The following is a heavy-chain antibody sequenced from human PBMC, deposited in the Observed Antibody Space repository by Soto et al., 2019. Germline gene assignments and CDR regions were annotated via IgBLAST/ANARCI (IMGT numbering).Heavy chain of an antibody. CDR2: IRGGGGST. D-gene: IGHD3-3*01. CDR3: AKADGGVGVVIATLDY. V-gene: IGHV3-23*01. Sequence: EVQLLESGGGVVQPGGPLRLSCAASGFTFSSYAMSWVRQAPGKGLEWVSAIRGGGGSTYYADSVKGRFTISRAHSKNTLYLQLNRLRAEDTAVYYCAKADGGVGVVIATLDYWGRGTLLTV. CDR1: GFTFSSYA. J-gene: IGHJ4*01.